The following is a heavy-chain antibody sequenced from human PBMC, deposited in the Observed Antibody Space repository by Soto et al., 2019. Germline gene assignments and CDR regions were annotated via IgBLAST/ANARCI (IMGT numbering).Heavy chain of an antibody. CDR1: GGSISSGGYY. J-gene: IGHJ5*02. V-gene: IGHV4-31*03. Sequence: QVQLQESGPGLVKPSQTLSLTCTVSGGSISSGGYYWSWIRQHPGKSLEWIGYIYYSWSTYYNPSLRRRVTISADTSKNLFSLKLSSVTAADTAVYYCARPGVLRFFEWLSTPNWFDPWGQGTLVTVSS. CDR3: ARPGVLRFFEWLSTPNWFDP. CDR2: IYYSWST. D-gene: IGHD3-3*01.